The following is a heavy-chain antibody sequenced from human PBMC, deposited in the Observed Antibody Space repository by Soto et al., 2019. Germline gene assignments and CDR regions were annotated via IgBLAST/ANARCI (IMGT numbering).Heavy chain of an antibody. CDR1: GFTFSSYA. CDR3: AKGTSRLYYYDSSGYYDY. CDR2: ISGSGGST. V-gene: IGHV3-23*01. D-gene: IGHD3-22*01. J-gene: IGHJ4*02. Sequence: GGSLRLSCAASGFTFSSYAMSWVRQAPGKGLEWVSAISGSGGSTYYADSVKGRFTISRDNSKNTLYLQMNSLRAEDTAVYYCAKGTSRLYYYDSSGYYDYWGQGTLVTVSS.